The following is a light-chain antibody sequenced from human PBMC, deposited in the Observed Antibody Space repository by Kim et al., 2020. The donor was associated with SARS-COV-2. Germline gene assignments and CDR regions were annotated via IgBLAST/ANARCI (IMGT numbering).Light chain of an antibody. CDR3: QTWDSTTVF. CDR2: QDT. V-gene: IGLV3-1*01. CDR1: QLGYKY. J-gene: IGLJ2*01. Sequence: SGSPGQTASITCSGNQLGYKYACWYQQKPGQSPVLVIYQDTKRPSGIPVRFSGSNSGNTATLTISGTQAMDEADYYCQTWDSTTVFFGGGTQLTVL.